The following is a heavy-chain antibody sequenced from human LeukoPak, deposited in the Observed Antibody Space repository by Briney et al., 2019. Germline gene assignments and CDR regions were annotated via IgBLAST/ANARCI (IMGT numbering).Heavy chain of an antibody. CDR3: VTSHRVAATFEY. CDR1: GFTFTSYW. Sequence: PGESLKISCKGSGFTFTSYWIGWVRQMPGKGLELRGFIYPGDSDTRYSPSLQGQVTISADNRDSTAHLQWSSLKASDTAFYYCVTSHRVAATFEYWGARDLV. J-gene: IGHJ4*02. V-gene: IGHV5-51*01. D-gene: IGHD6-19*01. CDR2: IYPGDSDT.